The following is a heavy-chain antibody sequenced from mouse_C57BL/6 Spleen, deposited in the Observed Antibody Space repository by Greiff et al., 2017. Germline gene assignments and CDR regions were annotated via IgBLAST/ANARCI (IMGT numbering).Heavy chain of an antibody. D-gene: IGHD2-1*01. J-gene: IGHJ2*01. CDR3: VRDRGGNYYFDY. CDR2: IRSKSSNYAT. CDR1: GFTFNTYA. Sequence: EVQGVESGGGLVQPKGSLKLSCAASGFTFNTYAMHWVRQAPGKGLEWVARIRSKSSNYATYYADSVKDRFTISRDDSQSMLYLQMNNLKTEDTAMYYCVRDRGGNYYFDYWGQGTTLTVSS. V-gene: IGHV10-3*01.